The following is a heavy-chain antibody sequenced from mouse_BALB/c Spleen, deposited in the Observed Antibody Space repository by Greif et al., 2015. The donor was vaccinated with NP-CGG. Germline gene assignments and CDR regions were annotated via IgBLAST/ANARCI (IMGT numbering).Heavy chain of an antibody. Sequence: QVQLTESGAELAKPGASVKMSCKASGYTFTSYWMHWVKQRPGQGLEWIGYINPSTGYTEYNQKFKDKATLTADKSSSTAYMQLSGLTSEDSAVYYCATGRYFDVWGAGTTVTVSS. CDR1: GYTFTSYW. V-gene: IGHV1-7*01. J-gene: IGHJ1*01. D-gene: IGHD4-1*01. CDR2: INPSTGYT. CDR3: ATGRYFDV.